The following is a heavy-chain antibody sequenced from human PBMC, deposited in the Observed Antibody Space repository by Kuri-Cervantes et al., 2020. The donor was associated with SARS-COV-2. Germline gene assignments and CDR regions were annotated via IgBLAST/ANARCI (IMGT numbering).Heavy chain of an antibody. V-gene: IGHV1-18*04. J-gene: IGHJ6*02. CDR3: ARGNYYYGMDV. CDR2: ISGYNGNT. Sequence: ASLLVSSNASGYPFTSYGISWLRQAPGQGLQWMGWISGYNGNTNYAQKLQGRVTMTTDTSTSTAYMELRSLRSDDTAVYYCARGNYYYGMDVWGQGTTVTVSS. CDR1: GYPFTSYG.